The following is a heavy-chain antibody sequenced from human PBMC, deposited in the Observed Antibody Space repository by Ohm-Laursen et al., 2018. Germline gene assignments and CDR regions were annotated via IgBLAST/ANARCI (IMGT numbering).Heavy chain of an antibody. V-gene: IGHV3-9*01. CDR1: GFTFSSYW. J-gene: IGHJ5*02. Sequence: SLRLSCSAFGFTFSSYWMHWVRQAPGKGLEWVSGISWNSGSIGYADSVKGRFTISRDNAKNSLYLQMNSLRAEDTALYYCAKDPRPVWNDNWFDPWGQGTLVTVSS. CDR2: ISWNSGSI. D-gene: IGHD1-1*01. CDR3: AKDPRPVWNDNWFDP.